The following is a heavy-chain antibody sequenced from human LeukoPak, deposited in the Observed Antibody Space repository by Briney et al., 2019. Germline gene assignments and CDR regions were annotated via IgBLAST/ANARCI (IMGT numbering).Heavy chain of an antibody. Sequence: PSETLSPTCTVSGGSISSDNYYYTWIRQPAGKGLEWIGRIYTSGSTNYNPSLKSRVTISVDTSKNQFSLKLSSVTAADTAVYYCARQYSGYDRFDYWGQGTLVTVSS. V-gene: IGHV4-61*02. CDR1: GGSISSDNYY. J-gene: IGHJ4*02. D-gene: IGHD5-12*01. CDR3: ARQYSGYDRFDY. CDR2: IYTSGST.